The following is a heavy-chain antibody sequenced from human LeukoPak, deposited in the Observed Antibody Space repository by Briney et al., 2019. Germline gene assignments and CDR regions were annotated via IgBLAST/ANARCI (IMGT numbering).Heavy chain of an antibody. D-gene: IGHD3-3*02. V-gene: IGHV3-15*07. CDR2: IKTNAEGGTL. Sequence: GGSLRLSCAASGFTFSNAWMNWVRQAPGKGLEWVGRIKTNAEGGTLDYTAPVKGRFTISRDDSKNTLYLQMDSLEVEDTGMYYCTTGIDDEGGYWGQGTLVTVSS. CDR3: TTGIDDEGGY. CDR1: GFTFSNAW. J-gene: IGHJ4*02.